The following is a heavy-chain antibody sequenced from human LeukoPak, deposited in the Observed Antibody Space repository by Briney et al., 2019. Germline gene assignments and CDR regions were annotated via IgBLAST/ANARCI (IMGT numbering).Heavy chain of an antibody. V-gene: IGHV1-8*03. Sequence: ASVKVSCKASGYTFTSYDINWVRQATGQGLEWMGWMNPNRGNTGYAQKFQGRVTITRKTSISTAYMELSSLRSEDTAVYYCAQQLPNIGYAFDIWGQGTMVTVSS. CDR2: MNPNRGNT. D-gene: IGHD6-13*01. J-gene: IGHJ3*02. CDR3: AQQLPNIGYAFDI. CDR1: GYTFTSYD.